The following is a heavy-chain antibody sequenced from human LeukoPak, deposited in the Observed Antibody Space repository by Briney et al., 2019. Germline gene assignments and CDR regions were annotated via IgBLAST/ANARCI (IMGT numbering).Heavy chain of an antibody. CDR3: AREVVIRNGFDY. Sequence: GGSLRLSCAASGFTFSSYGMHWVRQAPGKGLEWVAVIWYDGSNKYYADSVKGRFTISRDNSKNTLYLQMNSLRAEDTAVYYCAREVVIRNGFDYWGQGTLVTVSS. V-gene: IGHV3-33*01. D-gene: IGHD3-22*01. J-gene: IGHJ4*02. CDR1: GFTFSSYG. CDR2: IWYDGSNK.